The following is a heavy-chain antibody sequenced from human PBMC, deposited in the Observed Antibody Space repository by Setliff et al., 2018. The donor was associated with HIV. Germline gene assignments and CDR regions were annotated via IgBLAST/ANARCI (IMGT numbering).Heavy chain of an antibody. CDR1: GFTFTSYA. D-gene: IGHD3-3*01. V-gene: IGHV3-30*04. CDR3: VRGEREWLLGGGRTAFDL. CDR2: ISYDGSKK. Sequence: GGSLRLSCVASGFTFTSYALHWVRQAPGRGLEWVAIISYDGSKKSYVDSVKGRFTISRDNSQSTLHLLMNSLRAEDTAIYFCVRGEREWLLGGGRTAFDLWGHGTLVTVSS. J-gene: IGHJ4*01.